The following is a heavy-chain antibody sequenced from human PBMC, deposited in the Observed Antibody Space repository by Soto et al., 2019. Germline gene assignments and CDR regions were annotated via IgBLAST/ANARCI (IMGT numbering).Heavy chain of an antibody. J-gene: IGHJ4*02. CDR3: ANPTVVTPNPIGY. D-gene: IGHD4-17*01. CDR1: GFTFSSYA. Sequence: GGSLRLSCAASGFTFSSYAMSWVRQAPGKGLEWVSAISGSGGSTYYADSVKGRFTISRDNSKNTLYLQMNSLRAEDTAVYYCANPTVVTPNPIGYWGQGTLVTVSS. CDR2: ISGSGGST. V-gene: IGHV3-23*01.